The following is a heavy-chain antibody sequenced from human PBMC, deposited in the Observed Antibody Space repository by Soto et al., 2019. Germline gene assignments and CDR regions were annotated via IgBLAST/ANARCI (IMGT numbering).Heavy chain of an antibody. CDR1: GYSFTSYW. V-gene: IGHV5-51*01. J-gene: IGHJ4*02. CDR3: ARPGGGVRWELAFVY. D-gene: IGHD1-7*01. CDR2: IYPDDSHT. Sequence: EVQLVQSGAEVKKPGESLKISCKGSGYSFTSYWIGWVRQVPGKGLEWMGIIYPDDSHTRYSPSFQGQVTISAATSSSTAYLQWNSLKASDTAIYYCARPGGGVRWELAFVYWGQGTLVTVSS.